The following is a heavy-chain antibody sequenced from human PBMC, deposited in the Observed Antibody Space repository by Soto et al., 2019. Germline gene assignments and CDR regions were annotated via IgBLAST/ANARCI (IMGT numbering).Heavy chain of an antibody. V-gene: IGHV5-51*01. CDR1: GYSFTSYW. J-gene: IGHJ5*02. CDR3: ARGSSNYYDSSGYYVLFDWFDP. D-gene: IGHD3-22*01. Sequence: EVQLVQSGAEVKKPGESLKISCKGSGYSFTSYWIGWVRQMPGKGLEWMGIIYPGDSDTRYSPSFQGQVTISADKSISTAYLQWSSLKASDTAMYYCARGSSNYYDSSGYYVLFDWFDPWGQGTLVTVSS. CDR2: IYPGDSDT.